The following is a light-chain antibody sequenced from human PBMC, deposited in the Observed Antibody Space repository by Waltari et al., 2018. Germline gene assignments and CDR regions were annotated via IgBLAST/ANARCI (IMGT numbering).Light chain of an antibody. CDR3: SSFTNSGSWV. V-gene: IGLV2-14*01. CDR2: DVS. Sequence: QSALTQPASVSGSPGQSITVSCTGSSTDVGAYNYVCWYQQRPGKAPKLMISDVSNRLSGFSDRFSGSKSCNTASLTISGLQAEDEADYYCSSFTNSGSWVFGGGTKVTVL. J-gene: IGLJ3*02. CDR1: STDVGAYNY.